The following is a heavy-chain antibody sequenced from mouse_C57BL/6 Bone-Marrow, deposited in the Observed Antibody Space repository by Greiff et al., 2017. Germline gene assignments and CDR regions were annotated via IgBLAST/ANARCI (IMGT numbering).Heavy chain of an antibody. V-gene: IGHV1-78*01. Sequence: QVQLQQSDAELVKPGASVKISCKVSGYTFTDHTIHWMKQRPEQGLEWIGYFYPSDGSTKYNEKFKGKATLTADKSSSTAYMQLNSLTSEDSAVYFCARGAITTGGYYYAMDYWGQGTSVTVSS. J-gene: IGHJ4*01. CDR3: ARGAITTGGYYYAMDY. CDR2: FYPSDGST. D-gene: IGHD2-4*01. CDR1: GYTFTDHT.